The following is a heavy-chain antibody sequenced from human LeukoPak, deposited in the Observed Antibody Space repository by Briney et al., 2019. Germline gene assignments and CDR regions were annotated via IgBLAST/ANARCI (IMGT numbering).Heavy chain of an antibody. V-gene: IGHV3-66*01. D-gene: IGHD2-21*02. J-gene: IGHJ1*01. CDR2: IYNGGST. CDR3: VRYRRCGGDGRAGHFQH. Sequence: GGSLRLSCAAYGFTVSGNYRSWLRQAPGKGLEWFTGIYNGGSTDYTESVKGRFTISRDNSKNIQYLQMISLRSEDTAVYDWVRYRRCGGDGRAGHFQHWGQGALVMVSS. CDR1: GFTVSGNY.